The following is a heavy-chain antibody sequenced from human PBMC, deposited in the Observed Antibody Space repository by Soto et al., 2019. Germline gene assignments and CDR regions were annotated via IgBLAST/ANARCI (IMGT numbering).Heavy chain of an antibody. J-gene: IGHJ6*02. CDR2: ISYDGSNK. D-gene: IGHD2-8*01. CDR3: AKVIATNLYCGMDV. V-gene: IGHV3-30*18. CDR1: GFTFSSYG. Sequence: QVQLVESGGVVVQPGRSLRLSCAASGFTFSSYGMHWVRQAPGKGLEWGAVISYDGSNKYYADSVKGRFTISRDNSKNPLYLQMNSLRAEDTAVYYCAKVIATNLYCGMDVWGQGTTVTVSS.